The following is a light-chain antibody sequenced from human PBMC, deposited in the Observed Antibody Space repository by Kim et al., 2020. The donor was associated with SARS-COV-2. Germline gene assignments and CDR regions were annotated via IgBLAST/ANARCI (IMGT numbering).Light chain of an antibody. Sequence: EIVLTQSPATLSLSPGETATLSCRASQSVSSALAWYQQKPGQAPRLLIYDASNRATGIPARFSGSGSATDFTLTISSLEPEDFAVYYCQQHARWPITFGQGTRLEIK. CDR1: QSVSSA. CDR3: QQHARWPIT. J-gene: IGKJ5*01. CDR2: DAS. V-gene: IGKV3-11*01.